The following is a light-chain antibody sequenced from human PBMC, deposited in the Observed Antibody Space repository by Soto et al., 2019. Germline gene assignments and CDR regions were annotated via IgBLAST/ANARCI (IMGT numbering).Light chain of an antibody. CDR3: QPYNSYSRT. Sequence: DIQMTQSPSTLSASVGDRVTITCRASQSIDSWLAWYQHKPGKAPKLLIFTASTLETWVPSRFSGSGSETEFTLTISSLQPDDSATYYCQPYNSYSRTFGQGTKVDIK. J-gene: IGKJ1*01. CDR1: QSIDSW. CDR2: TAS. V-gene: IGKV1-5*03.